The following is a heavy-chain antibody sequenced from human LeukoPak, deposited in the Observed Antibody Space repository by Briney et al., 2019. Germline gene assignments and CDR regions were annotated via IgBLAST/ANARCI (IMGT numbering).Heavy chain of an antibody. CDR2: MNPNSGNT. CDR3: AVHILGYCSSTSCSNFDY. CDR1: GYTFTSYD. J-gene: IGHJ4*02. Sequence: ASVKVSCKASGYTFTSYDINWVRQATGQGLEWMGWMNPNSGNTGYAQKFQGRVTMTRNTSISTAYMELSSLRSEDTAVYYCAVHILGYCSSTSCSNFDYWGQGTLVTVSS. V-gene: IGHV1-8*01. D-gene: IGHD2-2*01.